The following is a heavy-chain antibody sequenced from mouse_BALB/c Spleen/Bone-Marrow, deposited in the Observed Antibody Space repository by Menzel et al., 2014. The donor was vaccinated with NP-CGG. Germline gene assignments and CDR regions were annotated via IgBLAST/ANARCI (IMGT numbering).Heavy chain of an antibody. CDR2: INPGSGGT. D-gene: IGHD2-14*01. V-gene: IGHV1-54*01. Sequence: QVHVKQSGAELVRPGTSVKVSCKASGYAFTNYLIEWIKRRPGQGLEWIGVINPGSGGTNYNEKFKGKATLTADKSSFTAYIQLSSLTSDDSAVYFCAREQVRFFDVWGAGTTVTVSS. CDR3: AREQVRFFDV. CDR1: GYAFTNYL. J-gene: IGHJ1*01.